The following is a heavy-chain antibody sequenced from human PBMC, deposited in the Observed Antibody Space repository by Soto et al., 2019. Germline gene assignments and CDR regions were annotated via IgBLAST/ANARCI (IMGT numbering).Heavy chain of an antibody. CDR1: EFSVSSTH. Sequence: GGSLRLSCAASEFSVSSTHMTWVRQAPGKGLEWMSLIFGGGGTSYADSVKGRFTISRDNSKNTLYLQMNILRADDTAVYYCARAWGGYSYGLWGQGTLVTVSS. D-gene: IGHD5-12*01. CDR3: ARAWGGYSYGL. V-gene: IGHV3-53*01. J-gene: IGHJ4*02. CDR2: IFGGGGT.